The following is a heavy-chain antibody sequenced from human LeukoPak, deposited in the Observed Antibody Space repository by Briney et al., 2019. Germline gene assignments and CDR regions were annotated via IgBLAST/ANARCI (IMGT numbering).Heavy chain of an antibody. CDR2: IIPILGIA. Sequence: GASVKVSCKASGYTFTSYAMHWVRQAPGQRLEWMGRIIPILGIANYAQKFQGRVTITADKSTSTAYMELSSLRSEDTAVYYCARSGGILERAYCGGDCYWYFDYWGQGTLVTVSS. CDR3: ARSGGILERAYCGGDCYWYFDY. D-gene: IGHD2-21*02. J-gene: IGHJ4*02. V-gene: IGHV1-69*04. CDR1: GYTFTSYA.